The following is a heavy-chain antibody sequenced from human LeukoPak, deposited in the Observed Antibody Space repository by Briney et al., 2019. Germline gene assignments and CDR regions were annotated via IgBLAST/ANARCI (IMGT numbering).Heavy chain of an antibody. CDR1: GFTFDDYA. J-gene: IGHJ3*02. V-gene: IGHV3-43*02. CDR3: AKVVRGVYTDVDAFDI. Sequence: PGGSLRLSCAASGFTFDDYAMHWVRQAPGKGLEWVSLISGDGGSTYYADSVKGRFTISRDNSKNSLYLQMNSLRTGDTALYYCAKVVRGVYTDVDAFDIWGQGTMVTVSS. CDR2: ISGDGGST. D-gene: IGHD3-10*02.